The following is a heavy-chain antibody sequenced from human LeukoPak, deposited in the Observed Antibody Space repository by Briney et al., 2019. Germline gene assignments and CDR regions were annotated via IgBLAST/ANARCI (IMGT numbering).Heavy chain of an antibody. CDR3: ACASGNYYNGNYFDY. CDR1: GYTFTGYN. D-gene: IGHD3-10*01. V-gene: IGHV1-2*02. J-gene: IGHJ4*02. Sequence: GASVKVSCKASGYTFTGYNMHWVRQAPGQGLEWMGWINANSGGTNYAQKFQGRVTMTRDTSISTAFMELSRLSSDDTAVYYCACASGNYYNGNYFDYWGQGTLVTVSS. CDR2: INANSGGT.